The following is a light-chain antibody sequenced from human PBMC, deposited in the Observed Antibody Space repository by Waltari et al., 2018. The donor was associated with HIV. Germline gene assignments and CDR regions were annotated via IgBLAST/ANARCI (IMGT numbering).Light chain of an antibody. CDR3: MQRTHIPHT. V-gene: IGKV2-24*01. Sequence: DTVMTQTPLSLTVTLGQPASISCRSDQSLVHSDVRTYLSWHHQRPGQPPRLLIYQVSKRFSGVPERFSGSGAGTDFTLKISRVEAEDVGVYYCMQRTHIPHTFGRGTKLEV. J-gene: IGKJ2*01. CDR1: QSLVHSDVRTY. CDR2: QVS.